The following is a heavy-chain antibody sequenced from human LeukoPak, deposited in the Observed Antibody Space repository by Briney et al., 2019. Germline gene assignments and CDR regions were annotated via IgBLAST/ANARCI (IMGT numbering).Heavy chain of an antibody. D-gene: IGHD2-2*02. CDR1: GFTFSSYA. CDR2: IWYDGGSE. Sequence: GGSLRLSCAASGFTFSSYAMSWVRQAPGKGLEWVAVIWYDGGSEYYADSAKGRFTISRDNSKNTLYLQMNSLRAEDTAVYYCAKGGREYQLLYLDVWGKGTTVTVS. V-gene: IGHV3-33*06. CDR3: AKGGREYQLLYLDV. J-gene: IGHJ6*03.